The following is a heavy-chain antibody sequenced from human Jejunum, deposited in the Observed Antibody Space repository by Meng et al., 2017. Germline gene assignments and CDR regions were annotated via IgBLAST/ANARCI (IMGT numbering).Heavy chain of an antibody. CDR3: LAYTSGWN. CDR1: GFDFSRNY. J-gene: IGHJ4*02. CDR2: IKSDDVST. Sequence: EVQLVESGGGLVQPGGSLRLSCAAFGFDFSRNYMHWVRQAPGKGLVWVSRIKSDDVSTRYADSVRGRFTISRDNAKNTLYLQMNDLRADDTALYYCLAYTSGWNWGQGTLVTVSS. D-gene: IGHD6-19*01. V-gene: IGHV3-74*01.